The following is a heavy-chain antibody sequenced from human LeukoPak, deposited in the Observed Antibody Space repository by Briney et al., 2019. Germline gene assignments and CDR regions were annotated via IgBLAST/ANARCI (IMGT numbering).Heavy chain of an antibody. Sequence: AGGSLRLSCAASGFTVSSNYMSWVRQAPGKGLEWVSVIYSGGSTYYADSVKGRFTISRDNSKNTLYLQMNSLRAEDTAVYYCARGVGPRPFGMDVWGQGTTVTVSS. CDR1: GFTVSSNY. D-gene: IGHD1-26*01. V-gene: IGHV3-53*01. CDR2: IYSGGST. CDR3: ARGVGPRPFGMDV. J-gene: IGHJ6*02.